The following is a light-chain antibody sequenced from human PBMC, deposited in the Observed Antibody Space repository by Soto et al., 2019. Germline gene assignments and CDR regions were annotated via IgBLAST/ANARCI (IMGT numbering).Light chain of an antibody. Sequence: EIGLAAVPRTPCFFTRGKANPPPRARQSVSSSYLAWYQQKPGQAPRPLIYGASSRAIGIPDRFSGSGSGTDFTLTISRLEPEDFAVYYCQQYGSSPWTFGQGTKWIS. V-gene: IGKV3-20*01. CDR3: QQYGSSPWT. CDR2: GAS. J-gene: IGKJ1*01. CDR1: QSVSSSY.